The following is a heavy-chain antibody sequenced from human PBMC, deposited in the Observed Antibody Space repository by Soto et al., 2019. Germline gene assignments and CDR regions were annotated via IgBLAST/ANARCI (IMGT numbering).Heavy chain of an antibody. V-gene: IGHV1-18*01. CDR1: GYTFTSYG. D-gene: IGHD1-26*01. J-gene: IGHJ6*02. Sequence: QVQLVQNGSEVKKPGASVKVSCKASGYTFTSYGISWVRQAPGQGLEWMGWISAYNGNTNYAQKLQGRVTMTTDTSTSTAYMELRSLRSDDTTVYYCAREEGGATRYDYYGMDVWGQGTTVTVSS. CDR3: AREEGGATRYDYYGMDV. CDR2: ISAYNGNT.